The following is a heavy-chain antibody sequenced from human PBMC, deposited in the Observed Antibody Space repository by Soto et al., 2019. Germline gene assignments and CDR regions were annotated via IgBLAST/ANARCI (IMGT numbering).Heavy chain of an antibody. CDR1: GFSLSTSGVG. CDR3: ARKEHIDYGAPFDY. CDR2: IYWDDDK. D-gene: IGHD4-17*01. V-gene: IGHV2-5*02. J-gene: IGHJ4*02. Sequence: SGPTLVNPTQTLTLTCTFSGFSLSTSGVGVGWIRQPPGKALEWLALIYWDDDKRYSPSLKSRLTITKDTSKNQVVLTMTNMDPVDTATYYCARKEHIDYGAPFDYWGQGTLVTVSS.